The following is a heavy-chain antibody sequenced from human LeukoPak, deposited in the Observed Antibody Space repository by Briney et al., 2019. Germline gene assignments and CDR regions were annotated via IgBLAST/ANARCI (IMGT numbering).Heavy chain of an antibody. V-gene: IGHV1-46*01. Sequence: WASVKVSCTASGYTFTNYYMHWVRQAPGLGLEWMGVINPSGGRTSYAQKFRGRVTMTRDMSTSTVYMELSSLRSEDTAVYYCARDPKDNTSGYYYFDYWGQGTLVTVSS. D-gene: IGHD3-22*01. CDR3: ARDPKDNTSGYYYFDY. CDR2: INPSGGRT. CDR1: GYTFTNYY. J-gene: IGHJ4*02.